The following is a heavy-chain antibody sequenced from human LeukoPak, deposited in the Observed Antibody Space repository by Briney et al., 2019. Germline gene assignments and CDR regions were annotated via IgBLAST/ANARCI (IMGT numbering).Heavy chain of an antibody. V-gene: IGHV1-8*01. CDR1: GGTFSSLT. D-gene: IGHD2-15*01. J-gene: IGHJ3*02. CDR2: MNPNSGNT. Sequence: GASVKVSCKASGGTFSSLTINWVRQATGQGLEWMGWMNPNSGNTGYAQKFQGRVTITRNTSISTAYMELSSLRSEDTAVYYCARGPSSHIVVVVAATDGAFDIWGQGTMVTVSS. CDR3: ARGPSSHIVVVVAATDGAFDI.